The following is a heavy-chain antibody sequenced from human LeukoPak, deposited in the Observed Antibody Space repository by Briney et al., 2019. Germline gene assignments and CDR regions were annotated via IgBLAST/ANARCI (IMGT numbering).Heavy chain of an antibody. CDR1: GFTFSSYW. J-gene: IGHJ4*02. D-gene: IGHD3-10*01. Sequence: GGSLRLSCAASGFTFSSYWMHWVRQAPGKGLVWVSRINSDGSSTSYADSVKGRFTISRDNAKNTLHLQMNSLRAEDTAVYYCAREAMVRGACFDYWGQGTLVTVSS. CDR3: AREAMVRGACFDY. V-gene: IGHV3-74*01. CDR2: INSDGSST.